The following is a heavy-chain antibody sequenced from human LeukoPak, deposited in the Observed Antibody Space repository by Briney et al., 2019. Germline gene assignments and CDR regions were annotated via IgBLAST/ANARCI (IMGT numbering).Heavy chain of an antibody. V-gene: IGHV1-18*01. CDR3: ARSPYCSSTSCYMDV. D-gene: IGHD2-2*01. J-gene: IGHJ6*02. CDR1: GYTFTSYG. CDR2: ISAYNGNT. Sequence: ASVKVSCKTSGYTFTSYGISWVRQAPGQGLEWMGWISAYNGNTNYAQKFQGRVTMTIGTPTSTAYMELRSLRSDDTALYYCARSPYCSSTSCYMDVWGQGTTVTVSS.